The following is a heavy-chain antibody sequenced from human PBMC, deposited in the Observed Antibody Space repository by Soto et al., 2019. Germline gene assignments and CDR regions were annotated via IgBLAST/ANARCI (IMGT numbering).Heavy chain of an antibody. Sequence: ASVKVSCKASGYTFTSYYMHWVRQAPGQGLEWMGIINPSGGSTSYAQKFQGRVTMTRDTSTSTVYMELSSLRSEDTAVYYCASRGWEEVTTDPVRLWYFDLWCRGPLVTVSS. CDR2: INPSGGST. J-gene: IGHJ2*01. D-gene: IGHD4-17*01. CDR1: GYTFTSYY. V-gene: IGHV1-46*03. CDR3: ASRGWEEVTTDPVRLWYFDL.